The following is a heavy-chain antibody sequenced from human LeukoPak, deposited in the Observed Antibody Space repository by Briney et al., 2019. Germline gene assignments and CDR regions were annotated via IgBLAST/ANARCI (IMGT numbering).Heavy chain of an antibody. J-gene: IGHJ4*02. D-gene: IGHD3-22*01. CDR3: ARDRGYSIDS. CDR2: IWYDGSKK. V-gene: IGHV3-33*01. Sequence: PGGSLRLSCEASGLTFSKYGMHWVRQAPGKGLEWVAVIWYDGSKKYYVDSVKGRFTISRDNSKNTLYLQMNGLRAEDTAVYYCARDRGYSIDSWGQGTLVTVSS. CDR1: GLTFSKYG.